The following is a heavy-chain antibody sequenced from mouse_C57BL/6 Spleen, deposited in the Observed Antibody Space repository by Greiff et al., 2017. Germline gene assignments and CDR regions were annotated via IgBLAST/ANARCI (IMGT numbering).Heavy chain of an antibody. V-gene: IGHV1-55*01. Sequence: QVQLQQPGAELVKPGASVKMSCKASGYTFTSYWITWVKQRPGQGLEWIGDLYPGSGSTNYNEKFKSKATLTVDTSSSTAYMQLSSLTSEDSAVYYSARGDYDVDYFDYWGQGTTLTVSS. J-gene: IGHJ2*01. CDR2: LYPGSGST. CDR3: ARGDYDVDYFDY. CDR1: GYTFTSYW. D-gene: IGHD2-4*01.